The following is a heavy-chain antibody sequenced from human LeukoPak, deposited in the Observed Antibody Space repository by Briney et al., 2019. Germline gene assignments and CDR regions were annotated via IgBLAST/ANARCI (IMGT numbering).Heavy chain of an antibody. V-gene: IGHV3-33*01. CDR2: IWYDGSNK. CDR1: GFTFSSDG. D-gene: IGHD4-17*01. J-gene: IGHJ4*02. Sequence: GGSLRLSCAASGFTFSSDGMHWVRQAPGKGLEWVAVIWYDGSNKYYADSVKGRFTISRDNSKNTLYLQMNSLRAEDTAVYYCARDKDGDYGVFDYWGQGTLVTVSS. CDR3: ARDKDGDYGVFDY.